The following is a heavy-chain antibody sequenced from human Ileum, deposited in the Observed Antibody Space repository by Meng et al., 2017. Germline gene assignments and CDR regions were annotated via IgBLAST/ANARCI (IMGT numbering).Heavy chain of an antibody. J-gene: IGHJ6*02. Sequence: LRLSCTVPGVPMSSRSYYWSWIRQPAGKGLEWIGRIYTSGSTNYNPSLTSRVTMSVDTSRNQFSLKLSYVTAADTAVYYCARFIVVPTALLYYYYGMDVWGQGTTVTVSS. CDR3: ARFIVVPTALLYYYYGMDV. CDR1: GVPMSSRSYY. V-gene: IGHV4-61*02. D-gene: IGHD2-2*01. CDR2: IYTSGST.